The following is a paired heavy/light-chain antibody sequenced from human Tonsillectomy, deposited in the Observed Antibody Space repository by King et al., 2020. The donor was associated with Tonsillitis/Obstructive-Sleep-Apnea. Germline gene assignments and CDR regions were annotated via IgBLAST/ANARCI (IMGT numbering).Heavy chain of an antibody. CDR3: ARSSPECGRTTCQSMDV. CDR1: GFAFRNYD. D-gene: IGHD2-2*01. CDR2: IGPAGDT. J-gene: IGHJ6*04. V-gene: IGHV3-13*04. Sequence: EVQLVESGGGLVQPGGSLRLSCAASGFAFRNYDMHWVRQVAGKGLEWVSAIGPAGDTYYSDSVKGRFTISREDDKNSFYLQMNSLRVGDTAVYYCARSSPECGRTTCQSMDVWGNGTTVTVSS.
Light chain of an antibody. Sequence: QPVLTQSSSASASLGSSVRLTCTLSSGHSSHIIAWHQQQPGKAPQYLMKLDGSGSYNKGDGVPDRFSGSSSGADRYLTISNVQSEDEADYYCETWDIDTHVFGTGTRVTVL. V-gene: IGLV4-60*02. J-gene: IGLJ1*01. CDR2: LDGSGSY. CDR1: SGHSSHI. CDR3: ETWDIDTHV.